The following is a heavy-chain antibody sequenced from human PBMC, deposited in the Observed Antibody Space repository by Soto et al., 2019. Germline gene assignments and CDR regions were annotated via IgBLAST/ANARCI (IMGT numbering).Heavy chain of an antibody. CDR2: IYYSGST. Sequence: SETLSLTCTVSGGSISSSSYYWGWIRQPPGKGLEWIGSIYYSGSTYYNPSLKSRVTISVDTSKNQFSLKLSSVTAADTAVYYCARQGGGYCSSTSCYDLFLGGHVYWGQGTLVTVSS. J-gene: IGHJ4*02. D-gene: IGHD2-2*01. V-gene: IGHV4-39*01. CDR1: GGSISSSSYY. CDR3: ARQGGGYCSSTSCYDLFLGGHVY.